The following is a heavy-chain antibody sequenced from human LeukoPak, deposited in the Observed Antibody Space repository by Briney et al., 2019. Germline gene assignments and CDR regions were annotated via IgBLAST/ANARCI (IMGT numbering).Heavy chain of an antibody. Sequence: AGGSLRLPCAASGFTVSSNYMSWVRQAPGKGLEWVSVIYSGGSTYYADSVKGRFTISRDSAKNSLYLQMNSLRAEDTAVYYCARAPTYYYDTSRSSLTLDWYFDLWGRGTLVTVSS. J-gene: IGHJ2*01. CDR2: IYSGGST. CDR1: GFTVSSNY. V-gene: IGHV3-53*01. D-gene: IGHD3-22*01. CDR3: ARAPTYYYDTSRSSLTLDWYFDL.